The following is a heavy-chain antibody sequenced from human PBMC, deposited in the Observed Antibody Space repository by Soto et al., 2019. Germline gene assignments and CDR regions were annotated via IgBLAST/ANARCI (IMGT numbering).Heavy chain of an antibody. CDR3: AKDPYYDILTGTTFDY. Sequence: EVQLLESGGGLVQPGGSLRLSCAASGFTFSSYAMSWVRQAPGKGLEWVSAISGSGGSTYYADSVKGRFTISRDNSENTLYLQMNSLRAEDTAVYYCAKDPYYDILTGTTFDYWGQGTLVTVSS. J-gene: IGHJ4*02. V-gene: IGHV3-23*01. CDR2: ISGSGGST. D-gene: IGHD3-9*01. CDR1: GFTFSSYA.